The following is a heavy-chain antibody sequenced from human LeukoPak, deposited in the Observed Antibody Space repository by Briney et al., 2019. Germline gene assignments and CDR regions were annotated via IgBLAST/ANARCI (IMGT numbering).Heavy chain of an antibody. V-gene: IGHV1-3*01. CDR2: INAGNGNT. CDR3: ARDGSGRGSRALDY. Sequence: ASVKVSCRASGYTFTSYNMHWVRQAPGQRLEWMGWINAGNGNTKYSQKFQGRVTITRDTSANTAYMELSSLRSEDTAMYYCARDGSGRGSRALDYWGQGTLVTVSS. D-gene: IGHD6-13*01. J-gene: IGHJ4*02. CDR1: GYTFTSYN.